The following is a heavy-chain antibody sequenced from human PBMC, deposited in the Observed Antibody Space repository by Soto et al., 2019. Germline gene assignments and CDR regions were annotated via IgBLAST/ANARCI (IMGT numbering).Heavy chain of an antibody. J-gene: IGHJ4*02. V-gene: IGHV4-39*01. CDR2: IYYRGNT. CDR1: GYSINSDKYY. CDR3: ARLEGLATISYYFDY. Sequence: SETLSLTCSFSGYSINSDKYYWGWIRQPPGKGLEWIGSIYYRGNTYYNPSLQTRVTISLDKPKSQFSLKLNSVTAADSAVYFCARLEGLATISYYFDYWGQGTLVTVSS. D-gene: IGHD3-9*01.